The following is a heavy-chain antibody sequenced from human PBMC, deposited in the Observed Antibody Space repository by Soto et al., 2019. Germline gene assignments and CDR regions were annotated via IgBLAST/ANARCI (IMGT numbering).Heavy chain of an antibody. CDR2: INAGNGNT. V-gene: IGHV1-3*01. CDR1: GYTFTSYA. Sequence: QVQLVQSGDEGKKPGASVKVSCKASGYTFTSYAMHWVRQAPGQRLEWMGWINAGNGNTKYSQKFQGRVTITRDTSASTAYMELSSLRSEDTAVYYCARSIVVVTALDYWGQGTLVTVSS. CDR3: ARSIVVVTALDY. D-gene: IGHD2-21*02. J-gene: IGHJ4*02.